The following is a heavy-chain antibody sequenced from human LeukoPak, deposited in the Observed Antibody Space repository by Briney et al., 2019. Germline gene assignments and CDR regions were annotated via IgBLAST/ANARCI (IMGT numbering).Heavy chain of an antibody. V-gene: IGHV4-39*07. Sequence: SETLSLTCTVSGGSISSSSYYWGWIRQPPGKGLEWIGSIYYSGSTYYNPSLKSRVTISVDTSKNQFSLKLSSVTAADTAVYYCARGVGAALHQNWFDPWGQGTLVTVSS. CDR1: GGSISSSSYY. CDR2: IYYSGST. J-gene: IGHJ5*02. D-gene: IGHD1-26*01. CDR3: ARGVGAALHQNWFDP.